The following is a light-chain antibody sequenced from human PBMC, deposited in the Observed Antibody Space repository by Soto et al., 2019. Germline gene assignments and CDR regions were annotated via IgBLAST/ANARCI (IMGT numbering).Light chain of an antibody. CDR2: AAS. V-gene: IGKV1-27*01. CDR1: QGIRNF. Sequence: DIQMTQSPTSLSASVGDRVTITCRASQGIRNFVAWYQQKPGKAPKLLIYAASTLQSAVPSRFSGSGSGTDITLTINSLQPEDVATYSCQKYSSVPVFGPGTKVEIK. CDR3: QKYSSVPV. J-gene: IGKJ3*01.